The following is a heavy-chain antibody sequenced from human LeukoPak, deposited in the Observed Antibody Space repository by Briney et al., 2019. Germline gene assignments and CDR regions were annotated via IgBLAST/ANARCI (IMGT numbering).Heavy chain of an antibody. J-gene: IGHJ4*02. CDR2: ISAYNGNT. Sequence: ASVKVSCKATGYTFTSYGISWVRQAPGQGLEWMGWISAYNGNTNYAQKLQGRVTMTTDTFTSTAYMELRSLRSDDTAVYYCAREPYYYDSSGYYDYWGQGTLVTVSS. D-gene: IGHD3-22*01. CDR3: AREPYYYDSSGYYDY. V-gene: IGHV1-18*01. CDR1: GYTFTSYG.